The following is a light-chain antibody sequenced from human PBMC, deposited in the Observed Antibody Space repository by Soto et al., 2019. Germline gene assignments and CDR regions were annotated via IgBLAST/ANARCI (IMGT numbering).Light chain of an antibody. V-gene: IGKV3D-20*02. CDR2: GAS. J-gene: IGKJ4*01. Sequence: EIVLTQSPGTLSLSPGERATLSCRASQSVSSSYLAWYQQKPGQAPRLLIYGASTRATGIPARFSGSGSGTDFTLTISSLEPEDFAVYYCQQRSNWPPVFGGGTKVDI. CDR3: QQRSNWPPV. CDR1: QSVSSSY.